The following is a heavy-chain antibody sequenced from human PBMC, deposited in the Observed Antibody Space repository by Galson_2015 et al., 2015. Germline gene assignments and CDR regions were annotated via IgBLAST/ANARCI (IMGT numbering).Heavy chain of an antibody. CDR3: AKDRGNSPGYYYGMDV. Sequence: SLRLSCAASGFTFSSYGMHWVRQAPGKGLEWVAVISYDGSNKYYADSVKGRFTISRDNSKNTLYLQMNSLRAEVTAVYYCAKDRGNSPGYYYGMDVWGQGTASAVSS. CDR2: ISYDGSNK. D-gene: IGHD1-7*01. CDR1: GFTFSSYG. V-gene: IGHV3-30*18. J-gene: IGHJ6*02.